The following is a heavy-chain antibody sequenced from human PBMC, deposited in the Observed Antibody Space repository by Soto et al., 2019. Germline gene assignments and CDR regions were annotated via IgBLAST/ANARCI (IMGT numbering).Heavy chain of an antibody. V-gene: IGHV1-69*01. J-gene: IGHJ6*02. CDR1: GGTFSSYA. CDR3: ARGQDIVVVPAARRTYYYYGMDV. D-gene: IGHD2-2*01. CDR2: IIPIFGTA. Sequence: QVQLVQSGAEVKKPGSSVKVSCKASGGTFSSYAISWVRQAPGQGLEWMGGIIPIFGTANYAQKFQGRVTITADESTSTVYMELSSLRSEDTAVYYCARGQDIVVVPAARRTYYYYGMDVWGQGTTVTVSS.